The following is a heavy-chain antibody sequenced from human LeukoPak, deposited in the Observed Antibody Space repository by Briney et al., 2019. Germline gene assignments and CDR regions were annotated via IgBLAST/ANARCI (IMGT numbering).Heavy chain of an antibody. CDR1: GGSIRRYF. Sequence: SETLSLTCSVSGGSIRRYFWSWIRQSAGRGLEHIGRIYSTGSTNYSPSLKSRVSMSVDTSKNQFSLTLRSVTAADTAIYYCARAGYTSTWTFDYWGQGILVTVSS. J-gene: IGHJ4*02. CDR3: ARAGYTSTWTFDY. D-gene: IGHD6-13*01. V-gene: IGHV4-4*07. CDR2: IYSTGST.